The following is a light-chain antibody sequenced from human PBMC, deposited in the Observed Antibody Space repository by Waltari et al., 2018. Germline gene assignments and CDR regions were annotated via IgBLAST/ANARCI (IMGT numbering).Light chain of an antibody. V-gene: IGKV3-15*01. CDR3: QQYDNWLGT. CDR2: GAS. J-gene: IGKJ1*01. Sequence: EIVMTQSPATLPVFPGERATLPCRPSQTIRSNLAWYQLKPGQAPRLLIYGASTRATVIPARFSGSGSGTEFTLTISSLQSEDFAVYFCQQYDNWLGTFGQGTKVEIK. CDR1: QTIRSN.